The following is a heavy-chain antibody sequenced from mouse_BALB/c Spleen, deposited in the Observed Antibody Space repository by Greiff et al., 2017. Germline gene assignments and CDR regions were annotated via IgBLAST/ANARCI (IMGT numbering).Heavy chain of an antibody. CDR1: GFTFSSFG. D-gene: IGHD2-14*01. CDR2: ISSGSSTI. CDR3: ARRYDGAMDY. J-gene: IGHJ4*01. V-gene: IGHV5-17*02. Sequence: EVQRVESGGGLVQPGGSRKLSCAASGFTFSSFGMHWVRQAPEKGLEWVAYISSGSSTIYYADTVKGRFTISRDNPKNTLFLQMTSLRSEDTAMYYCARRYDGAMDYWGQGTSVTVSS.